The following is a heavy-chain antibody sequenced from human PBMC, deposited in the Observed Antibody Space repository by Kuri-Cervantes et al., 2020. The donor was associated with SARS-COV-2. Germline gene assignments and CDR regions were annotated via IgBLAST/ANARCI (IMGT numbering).Heavy chain of an antibody. D-gene: IGHD1-26*01. CDR1: GFTFSSYA. CDR2: ISYDGSNK. Sequence: GESLKISCVASGFTFSSYAMHWVRQAPGKGLEWVAVISYDGSNKYYADSVKGRFTISRDNSKNTLYLQMNSLRAEDTAVYYCASELGENAFDIWGQGTMVTVSS. CDR3: ASELGENAFDI. V-gene: IGHV3-30-3*01. J-gene: IGHJ3*02.